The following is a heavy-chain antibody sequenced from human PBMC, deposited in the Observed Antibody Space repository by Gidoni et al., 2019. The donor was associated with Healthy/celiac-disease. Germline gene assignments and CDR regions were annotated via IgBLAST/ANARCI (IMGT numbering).Heavy chain of an antibody. CDR1: GVTFSNAW. CDR3: TAVVVAADYYYYGMDV. D-gene: IGHD2-15*01. J-gene: IGHJ6*02. Sequence: EVQLVESGGGLVKPGGSLRLSCAASGVTFSNAWMSWVRQAPGKGLELVGRIKSKTDGGTTDYAAPVKGRFTISRDDSKNTLYLQMNSLNTEDTAVYYCTAVVVAADYYYYGMDVWGQGTTVTVSS. V-gene: IGHV3-15*01. CDR2: IKSKTDGGTT.